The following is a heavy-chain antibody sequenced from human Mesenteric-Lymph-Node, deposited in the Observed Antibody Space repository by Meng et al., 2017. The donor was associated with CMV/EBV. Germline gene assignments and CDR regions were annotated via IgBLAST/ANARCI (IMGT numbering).Heavy chain of an antibody. D-gene: IGHD3-3*01. V-gene: IGHV3-21*01. CDR1: GFTVSSNY. J-gene: IGHJ6*02. CDR2: ISSSSSYI. CDR3: ARVGGVYDPRSYGMDV. Sequence: GESLKISCAASGFTVSSNYMSWVRQAPGKGLEWVSSISSSSSYIYYADSVKGRFTISRDNAKNSLYLQMNSLRAEDTAVYYCARVGGVYDPRSYGMDVWGQGTTVTVSS.